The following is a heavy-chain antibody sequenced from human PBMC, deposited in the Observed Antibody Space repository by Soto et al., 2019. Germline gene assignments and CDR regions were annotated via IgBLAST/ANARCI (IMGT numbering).Heavy chain of an antibody. J-gene: IGHJ4*02. V-gene: IGHV1-18*01. CDR2: ISAYNGDT. Sequence: ASVKVSCKASGGTFSSYAISWVRQAPGQGLEWMGWISAYNGDTAYAQKFQGRVTLTTDTSTNTAYMELRSLGSDDTALYFCVKRAMIVGQYYFDYWGQGXLVTVSS. D-gene: IGHD1-26*01. CDR1: GGTFSSYA. CDR3: VKRAMIVGQYYFDY.